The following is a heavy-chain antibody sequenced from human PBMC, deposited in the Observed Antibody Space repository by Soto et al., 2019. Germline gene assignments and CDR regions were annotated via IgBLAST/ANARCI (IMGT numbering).Heavy chain of an antibody. CDR2: IYSGGST. J-gene: IGHJ4*02. V-gene: IGHV3-66*01. CDR1: GFTVSSNY. D-gene: IGHD3-22*01. Sequence: PGGSLRLSCAASGFTVSSNYMTWVRQAPGKGLEWVSVIYSGGSTHYADSVKGRFTISRDNSKNTLYLQMNSLKTEDTAVYYCTLNYYDSSGYYSGYWGQGTLVTVSS. CDR3: TLNYYDSSGYYSGY.